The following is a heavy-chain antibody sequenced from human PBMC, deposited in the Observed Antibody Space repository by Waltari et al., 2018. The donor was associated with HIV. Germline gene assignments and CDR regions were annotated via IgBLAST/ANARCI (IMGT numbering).Heavy chain of an antibody. CDR2: INPKTGNT. J-gene: IGHJ4*02. D-gene: IGHD4-17*01. CDR1: GYPFSDND. V-gene: IGHV1-8*01. Sequence: QVQLVQSGTEVKEPGASLKVSCTASGYPFSDNDIKWVRQAPGQGLEWMGWINPKTGNTGFAQTLQGRVILTRDASMNTAYMELNNLTSGDTAVYYCARQGAGDYGDYLFDYWGQGTLLTVSS. CDR3: ARQGAGDYGDYLFDY.